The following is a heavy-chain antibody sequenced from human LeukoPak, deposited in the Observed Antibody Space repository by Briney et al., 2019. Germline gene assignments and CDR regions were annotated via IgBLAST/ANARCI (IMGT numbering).Heavy chain of an antibody. CDR3: ARDKGYSSYLQGWFDP. V-gene: IGHV3-21*01. Sequence: GGSLRLSCAASGFTFSSYSMYWVRQAPGKGLEWVSSITGSSSYIYYADSVKGRFTISRDNAKKSLYLQMNSLRDEDTAVYYCARDKGYSSYLQGWFDPWGQGTLVTVSS. J-gene: IGHJ5*02. D-gene: IGHD6-6*01. CDR2: ITGSSSYI. CDR1: GFTFSSYS.